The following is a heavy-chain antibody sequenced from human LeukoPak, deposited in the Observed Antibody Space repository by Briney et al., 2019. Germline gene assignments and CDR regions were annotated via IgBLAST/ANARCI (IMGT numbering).Heavy chain of an antibody. V-gene: IGHV3-30*04. CDR1: GFTFSSYV. J-gene: IGHJ4*02. D-gene: IGHD5-12*01. CDR2: ISYDGSNE. Sequence: GGSLRLSCAASGFTFSSYVMHWVRQAPGKGLEWVAIISYDGSNEYYADSVKGRFTISRDNSKNTLYLQMNSLRAADTAVYYCARDARGYSGYDTDYWGQGTLVTVSS. CDR3: ARDARGYSGYDTDY.